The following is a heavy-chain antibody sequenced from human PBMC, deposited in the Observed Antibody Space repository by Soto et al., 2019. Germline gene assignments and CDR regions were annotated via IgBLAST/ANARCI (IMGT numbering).Heavy chain of an antibody. D-gene: IGHD6-19*01. CDR3: AKPGIITSSGWYLIAYYFDY. J-gene: IGHJ4*02. Sequence: GGSLRLSCAASGFTFSSYAMSWVRQAPGKGLEWVSAISGSGGSTYYADSVKGRFTISRDNSKNTLYLQMNSLRAEDTAVYYCAKPGIITSSGWYLIAYYFDYWGQGTLVTVSS. V-gene: IGHV3-23*01. CDR2: ISGSGGST. CDR1: GFTFSSYA.